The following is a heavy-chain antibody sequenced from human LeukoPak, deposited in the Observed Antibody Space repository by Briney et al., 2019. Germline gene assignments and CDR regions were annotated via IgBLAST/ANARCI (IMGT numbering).Heavy chain of an antibody. Sequence: GGSLRLSCAASGFTFSSYAMSWVRQAPGKGLEWVSAISGSGGSTYYADSVKGRFTISRDNSKNTLYLQMNSLRAEDTAVYYCAKDRLSGSSYYYGMDVWGQGTTVTVSS. D-gene: IGHD1-26*01. V-gene: IGHV3-23*01. J-gene: IGHJ6*02. CDR1: GFTFSSYA. CDR2: ISGSGGST. CDR3: AKDRLSGSSYYYGMDV.